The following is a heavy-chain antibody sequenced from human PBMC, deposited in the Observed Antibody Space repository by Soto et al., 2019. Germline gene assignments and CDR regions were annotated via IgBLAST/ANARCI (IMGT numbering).Heavy chain of an antibody. CDR2: INHSGST. D-gene: IGHD6-13*01. CDR3: ARGLEEQQLSRGYYGMDV. Sequence: SETLSLTCAVYGGSLSGYYWSWIRQPPGKGLEWIGEINHSGSTNYNPSLKSRVTISVDTSKNQFSLKLSSVTAADTAVYYCARGLEEQQLSRGYYGMDVWGQGTTVTVSS. CDR1: GGSLSGYY. V-gene: IGHV4-34*01. J-gene: IGHJ6*02.